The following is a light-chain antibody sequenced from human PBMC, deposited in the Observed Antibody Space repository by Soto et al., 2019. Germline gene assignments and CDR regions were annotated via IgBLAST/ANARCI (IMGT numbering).Light chain of an antibody. CDR2: LEGSGSY. CDR1: SGHSSYI. CDR3: ETWDSNTRV. V-gene: IGLV4-60*02. Sequence: QPVLTQSSSASASLGSSVKRTCTLSSGHSSYIIAWHHQQPGKAPRYLMKLEGSGSYNKGSGVPDRFSGSSSGADRYLTISNLQFEDEANYYCETWDSNTRVFGGGTKVTVL. J-gene: IGLJ2*01.